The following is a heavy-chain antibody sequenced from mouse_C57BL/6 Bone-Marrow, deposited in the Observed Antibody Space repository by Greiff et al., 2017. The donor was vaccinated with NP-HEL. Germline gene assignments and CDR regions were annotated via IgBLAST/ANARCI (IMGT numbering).Heavy chain of an antibody. CDR3: ARDGTWVFAY. V-gene: IGHV1-54*01. CDR2: INPGSGGT. CDR1: GYAFTNYL. J-gene: IGHJ3*01. Sequence: VQGVESGAELVRPGTSVKVSCKASGYAFTNYLIEWVKQRPGQGLEWIGVINPGSGGTNYNEKFKGKATLTADKSSSTADMQLSSLTAEDSAVYFCARDGTWVFAYGGKGTLVTVSA. D-gene: IGHD4-1*01.